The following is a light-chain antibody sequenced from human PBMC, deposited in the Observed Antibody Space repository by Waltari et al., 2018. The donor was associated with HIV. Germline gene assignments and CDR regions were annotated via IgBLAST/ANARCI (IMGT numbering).Light chain of an antibody. CDR3: QQSYSTFFT. CDR2: AAS. CDR1: QSLYYY. Sequence: DIQLTQSPSSLSASVGDRVTITCRASQSLYYYLNGYQQKPGKAPELLIYAASSLQRGVPSRFSGSGSGTDFTLTISSLQPEDFATYFCQQSYSTFFTFGPGTKVDIK. V-gene: IGKV1-39*01. J-gene: IGKJ3*01.